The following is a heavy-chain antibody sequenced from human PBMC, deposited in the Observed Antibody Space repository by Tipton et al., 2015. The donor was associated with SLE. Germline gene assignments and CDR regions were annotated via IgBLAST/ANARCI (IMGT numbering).Heavy chain of an antibody. Sequence: QLVQSGGGVVQPGRSLRLSCAASGFTFSSYAMHWVRQAPGKGLEWVAVISYDGSNKYYADSVKGRFTISRDNSKNTLYLQMNSLRAEDTAVYYCARDLGPPSGQYYGMDVWGQGTTVTVSS. J-gene: IGHJ6*02. CDR2: ISYDGSNK. V-gene: IGHV3-30-3*01. CDR3: ARDLGPPSGQYYGMDV. CDR1: GFTFSSYA. D-gene: IGHD2-8*02.